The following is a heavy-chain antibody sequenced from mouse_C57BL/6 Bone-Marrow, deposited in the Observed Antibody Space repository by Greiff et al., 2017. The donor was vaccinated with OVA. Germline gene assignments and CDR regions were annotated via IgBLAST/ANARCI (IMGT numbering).Heavy chain of an antibody. V-gene: IGHV6-3*01. J-gene: IGHJ1*03. CDR3: TALYYGSSYHWYFDV. D-gene: IGHD1-1*01. Sequence: DVKLVESGGGLVQPGGSMKLSCVASGFTFSNYWMNWVRQSPEKGLEWVAQIRLKSDNYATHYAESVKGRFTISRDDSKSSVYLQMNNLRAEDTGIYYCTALYYGSSYHWYFDVWGTGTTVTVSS. CDR2: IRLKSDNYAT. CDR1: GFTFSNYW.